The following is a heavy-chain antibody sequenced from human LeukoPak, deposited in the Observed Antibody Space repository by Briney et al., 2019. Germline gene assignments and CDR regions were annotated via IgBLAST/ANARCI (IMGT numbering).Heavy chain of an antibody. CDR1: GFTFSSYA. Sequence: GGSLRLSCAASGFTFSSYAMHWVRQAPGKGLEWVAVISYDGSNKYYADSVKGRFTISRDNSKNTLYLQMNSLRAEDTAVYYCAKSKGVRGVIIIFDYWGQGTLVTVSS. CDR2: ISYDGSNK. D-gene: IGHD3-10*01. J-gene: IGHJ4*02. CDR3: AKSKGVRGVIIIFDY. V-gene: IGHV3-30*04.